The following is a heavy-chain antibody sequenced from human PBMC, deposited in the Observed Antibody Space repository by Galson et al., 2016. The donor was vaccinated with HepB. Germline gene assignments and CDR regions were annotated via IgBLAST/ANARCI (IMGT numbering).Heavy chain of an antibody. V-gene: IGHV4-4*02. D-gene: IGHD1-1*01. Sequence: ETLSLTCAVSGGSISSSHWWTWVRQPPGKGLEWIGEIFHTGSTNYDPFLKRRVTISADKSKNQFSLDLRSVAAADTAVYYCARSPGVQLWSEGYFENWGQGTLVTVSS. CDR1: GGSISSSHW. CDR2: IFHTGST. CDR3: ARSPGVQLWSEGYFEN. J-gene: IGHJ4*02.